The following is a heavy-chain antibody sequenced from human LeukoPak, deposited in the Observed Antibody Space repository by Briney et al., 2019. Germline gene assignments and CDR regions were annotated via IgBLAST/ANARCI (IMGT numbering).Heavy chain of an antibody. CDR2: IYYSGST. CDR3: ARATRTVTTVWGGTNWFYP. D-gene: IGHD4-17*01. V-gene: IGHV4-59*01. J-gene: IGHJ5*02. CDR1: GGSISSYY. Sequence: SETLSLTCTVSGGSISSYYWSWIRQPPGKGLEWIGYIYYSGSTNYNPSLKSRVTISVDTSKNQFSLKLSSVTAADTAVYYCARATRTVTTVWGGTNWFYPWGQGTLVTVSS.